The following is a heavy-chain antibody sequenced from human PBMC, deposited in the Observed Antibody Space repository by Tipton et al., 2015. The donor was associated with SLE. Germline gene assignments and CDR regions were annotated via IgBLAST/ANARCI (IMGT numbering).Heavy chain of an antibody. CDR3: ATDYDFWSGYLGY. V-gene: IGHV4-34*01. Sequence: TLSLTCAVYGGSFSGYYWSWIRQPPGKGLEWIGEINHSGSTNYNPSLKSRVTISVDTSKNQLSLKLSSVTVADTAVYYCATDYDFWSGYLGYWGQGTLVTVSS. CDR1: GGSFSGYY. CDR2: INHSGST. J-gene: IGHJ4*02. D-gene: IGHD3-3*01.